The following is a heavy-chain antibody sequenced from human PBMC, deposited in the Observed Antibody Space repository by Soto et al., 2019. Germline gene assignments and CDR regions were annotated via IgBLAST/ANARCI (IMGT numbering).Heavy chain of an antibody. D-gene: IGHD3-10*01. J-gene: IGHJ6*02. Sequence: SVKVSCKASGGSFNNYAISWVRQAPGQGLEWVGGFISVFGASSYAQKFQDRVTFSADESTRTAYMELRSLTYEDTAVYYCAREESVMGRGVTYYYGLDVRGQGTAVTVYS. CDR3: AREESVMGRGVTYYYGLDV. CDR1: GGSFNNYA. CDR2: FISVFGAS. V-gene: IGHV1-69*13.